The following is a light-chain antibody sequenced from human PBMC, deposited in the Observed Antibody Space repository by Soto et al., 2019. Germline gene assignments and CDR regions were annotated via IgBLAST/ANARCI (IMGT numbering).Light chain of an antibody. CDR3: QQYGRSPQT. CDR1: RSVTSTY. Sequence: IVLTQSPDTLSFSPGERSTLSCRSSRSVTSTYLAWYQQRTGQSPRLLVYAAYSRATGIPDRFRGSGSGTDFTLTISRLEPEDFAVYYCQQYGRSPQTFGQGTKVDIK. CDR2: AAY. V-gene: IGKV3-20*01. J-gene: IGKJ1*01.